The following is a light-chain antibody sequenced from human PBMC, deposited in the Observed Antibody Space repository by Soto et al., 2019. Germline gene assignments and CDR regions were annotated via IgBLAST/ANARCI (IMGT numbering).Light chain of an antibody. CDR2: DAS. Sequence: EIVMTQSPATLSVSPGERATLSCRASQSVSSNLAWYQQKPGQAPRLLIYDASSRATGIPDRFSGSGSGTDFTLTISRLEPEDFAVYFCQQYGSSQLTFGGGTKVDIK. J-gene: IGKJ4*01. V-gene: IGKV3-20*01. CDR1: QSVSSN. CDR3: QQYGSSQLT.